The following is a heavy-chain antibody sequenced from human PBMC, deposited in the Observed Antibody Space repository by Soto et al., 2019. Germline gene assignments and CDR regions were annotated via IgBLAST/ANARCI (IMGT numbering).Heavy chain of an antibody. CDR1: GFTFSSYA. Sequence: EVQLLESGGGLVQPGGSLRLSCAASGFTFSSYAMSWVRQAPGKGLEWVSAISGSGGSTYYADSVKGRFTISRDNSKNTMYLQMNSLRAEDTAVYYCAKCSSYGSGIRSGYYYDYYMDVWGKGTTVTVSS. CDR3: AKCSSYGSGIRSGYYYDYYMDV. J-gene: IGHJ6*03. V-gene: IGHV3-23*01. CDR2: ISGSGGST. D-gene: IGHD3-10*01.